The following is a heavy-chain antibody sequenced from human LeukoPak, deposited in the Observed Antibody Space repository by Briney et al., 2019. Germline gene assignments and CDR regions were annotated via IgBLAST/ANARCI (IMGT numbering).Heavy chain of an antibody. CDR3: AKRDSAGHHYFDY. V-gene: IGHV3-23*01. CDR1: GFIFSSYG. CDR2: ISDSGSRK. D-gene: IGHD5-24*01. J-gene: IGHJ4*02. Sequence: PGGSLRRSCAASGFIFSSYGMSWVRQAPGKGLEWVSVISDSGSRKYYADSVKGRFTISRDNSKNTLYLQMNSLRVEDTAVYYCAKRDSAGHHYFDYWGQGALVTVSS.